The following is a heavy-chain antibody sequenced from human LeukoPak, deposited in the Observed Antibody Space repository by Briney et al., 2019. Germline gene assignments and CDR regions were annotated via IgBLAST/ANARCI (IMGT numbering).Heavy chain of an antibody. D-gene: IGHD5-24*01. J-gene: IGHJ3*02. CDR3: ARAGGMATDDAFDI. CDR2: INHSGST. CDR1: GGSFSGYY. V-gene: IGHV4-34*01. Sequence: PSETLSLTCAVYGGSFSGYYWSWIRQPPGKGLEWIGEINHSGSTNYNPSLKSRVTISVDTSKNQFSLKLSSVTAADTAVYYCARAGGMATDDAFDIWGQGTMVTVSS.